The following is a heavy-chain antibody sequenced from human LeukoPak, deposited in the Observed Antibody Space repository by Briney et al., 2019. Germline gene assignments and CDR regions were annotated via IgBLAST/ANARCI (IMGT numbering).Heavy chain of an antibody. D-gene: IGHD1-1*01. CDR2: INSDGSST. CDR1: GFTLSGNW. CDR3: AKGQELDDGVFDS. V-gene: IGHV3-74*01. Sequence: GGSLRLSCAASGFTLSGNWMHWVRQAPGKGLVWVSRINSDGSSTSYADSVKGRFTISRDNSKNTLYLELNSLRVEDTATFYCAKGQELDDGVFDSWGQGTMVTVSS. J-gene: IGHJ4*02.